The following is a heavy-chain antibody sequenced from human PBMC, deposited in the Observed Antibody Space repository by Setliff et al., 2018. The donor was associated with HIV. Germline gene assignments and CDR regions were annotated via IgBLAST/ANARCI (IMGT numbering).Heavy chain of an antibody. CDR1: GGSFSAYY. V-gene: IGHV4-34*01. D-gene: IGHD5-18*01. CDR3: ARGGYSYGFGRHRAYFRY. J-gene: IGHJ1*01. Sequence: PSETLSLTCAVYGGSFSAYYWSWIRQTPGKGLEWIGEINHSGGTNYNPSLKSRVTMSVDTSKNQFSLKLSSVTAADTAVFYCARGGYSYGFGRHRAYFRYWGQGTQVTVS. CDR2: INHSGGT.